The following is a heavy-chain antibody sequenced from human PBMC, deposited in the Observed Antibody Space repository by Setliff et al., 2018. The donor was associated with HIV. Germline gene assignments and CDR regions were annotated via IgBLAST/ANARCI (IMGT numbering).Heavy chain of an antibody. CDR1: GGSISSSFHY. CDR3: ARGSRGIVVVIPQPRLFDY. J-gene: IGHJ4*02. V-gene: IGHV4-39*07. CDR2: IFYNGST. Sequence: SETLSLTCTVSGGSISSSFHYWGWIRQHPGKGLEWIGNIFYNGSTYYNPSLKSRITISVDTSKSQFSLNLRSVTAADTAVYYCARGSRGIVVVIPQPRLFDYWGQGTLVTVSS. D-gene: IGHD2-21*01.